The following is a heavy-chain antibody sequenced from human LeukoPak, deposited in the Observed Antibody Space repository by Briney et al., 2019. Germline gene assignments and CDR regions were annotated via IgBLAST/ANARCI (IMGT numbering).Heavy chain of an antibody. CDR1: GGSISSYY. J-gene: IGHJ6*02. CDR3: ARGRKNYYYYGMDV. CDR2: IYYSGST. Sequence: SETLSLTCTVSGGSISSYYWSWIRQPPGKGLEWIGYIYYSGSTNYNPSLKGRVTISVDTSKNQFSLKLSSVTAADTAVYYCARGRKNYYYYGMDVWGQGTTVTVSS. V-gene: IGHV4-59*01. D-gene: IGHD1-14*01.